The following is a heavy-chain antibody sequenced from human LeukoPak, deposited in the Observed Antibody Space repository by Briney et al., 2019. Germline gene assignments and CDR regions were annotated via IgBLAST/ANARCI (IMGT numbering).Heavy chain of an antibody. CDR2: ISGSGGST. D-gene: IGHD3-22*01. J-gene: IGHJ4*02. Sequence: GGSLRLSCAASGFTFSSYAMSWVRQAPGKGLEWVSAISGSGGSTYYADSVKGRVTISRENSKNTLYLQMNSLRAEDTAVYYCAKVLYYYDSSGYYHGPFDYWGQGTLVTVSS. V-gene: IGHV3-23*01. CDR1: GFTFSSYA. CDR3: AKVLYYYDSSGYYHGPFDY.